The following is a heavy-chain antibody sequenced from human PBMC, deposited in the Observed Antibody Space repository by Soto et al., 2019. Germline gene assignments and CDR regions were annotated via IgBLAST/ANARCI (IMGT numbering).Heavy chain of an antibody. Sequence: QVQLVESGGGVVQPGRSLRLSCAASAFTFSTFPMHWVRQAPGKGLEWVAVISYDGSNKFYADSVRGRFTISRDNSKNTLYLQMNSPRAEDTALYYCARRGDYVGGFDMWGQGTMVTVSS. CDR1: AFTFSTFP. CDR2: ISYDGSNK. V-gene: IGHV3-30*01. J-gene: IGHJ3*02. D-gene: IGHD4-17*01. CDR3: ARRGDYVGGFDM.